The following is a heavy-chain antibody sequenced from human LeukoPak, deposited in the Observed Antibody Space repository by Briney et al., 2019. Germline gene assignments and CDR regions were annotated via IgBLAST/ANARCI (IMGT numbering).Heavy chain of an antibody. D-gene: IGHD6-13*01. CDR1: GGSFSGYY. CDR3: ARDAAPKPRPYGMHV. V-gene: IGHV4-34*01. Sequence: SETLSLTCAVYGGSFSGYYWSWIRQPPGKGLEWIGEINHSGSTNYNPFLKSRVTISVDTSKNHFSLKLSSVTAADTAVYYCARDAAPKPRPYGMHVWGQGTTVTVSS. CDR2: INHSGST. J-gene: IGHJ6*02.